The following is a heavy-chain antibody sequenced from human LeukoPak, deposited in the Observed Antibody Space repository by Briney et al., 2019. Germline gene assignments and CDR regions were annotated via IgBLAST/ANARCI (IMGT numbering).Heavy chain of an antibody. CDR1: VYTVHSYD. CDR3: ARVSFDTSGHKINFDY. D-gene: IGHD3-22*01. J-gene: IGHJ4*01. V-gene: IGHV1-8*01. Sequence: ASVKVSCKASVYTVHSYDINWVRQATGLGLEWMGWMHPNSGNTGYPQKFQGRVTMTRDTSISTAYMELSSLRSEDTGVYYCARVSFDTSGHKINFDYWGHGTLVTVSS. CDR2: MHPNSGNT.